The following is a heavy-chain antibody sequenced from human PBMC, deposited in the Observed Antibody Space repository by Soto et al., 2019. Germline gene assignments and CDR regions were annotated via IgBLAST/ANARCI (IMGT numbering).Heavy chain of an antibody. CDR3: ATFYYFWGFFDVFDF. V-gene: IGHV1-24*01. J-gene: IGHJ3*01. D-gene: IGHD3-3*01. CDR1: GYTLTELS. Sequence: ASVKVSCKVSGYTLTELSMHWVRQAPGKGLEWMGGFDPEDGETIYAQKFQGRVTMTEDTSTDTAYMELSSLRSEDTAVYYCATFYYFWGFFDVFDFWAQGTRVTVSS. CDR2: FDPEDGET.